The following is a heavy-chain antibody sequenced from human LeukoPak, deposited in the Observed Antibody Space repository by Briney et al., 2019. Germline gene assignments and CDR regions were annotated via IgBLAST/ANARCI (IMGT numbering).Heavy chain of an antibody. D-gene: IGHD6-13*01. CDR3: AKLAPWEQQLVLAAPDPNWYFDL. CDR1: GFTFDDYA. V-gene: IGHV3-9*01. J-gene: IGHJ2*01. Sequence: HPGGSLRLSCAASGFTFDDYAMHWVRHAPGKGLEWVSGISWNSGSIGYADSVKGRFTISRDNAKNSLYLQMNSLRAEDTALYYCAKLAPWEQQLVLAAPDPNWYFDLWGRGTLVTVSS. CDR2: ISWNSGSI.